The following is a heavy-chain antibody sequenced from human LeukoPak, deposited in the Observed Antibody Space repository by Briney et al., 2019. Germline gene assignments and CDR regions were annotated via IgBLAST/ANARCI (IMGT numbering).Heavy chain of an antibody. Sequence: PGGSLRLSCAASGITVSSNYMTWVRQAPGKGLEWVSYISSSSSTIYYADSVKGRFTISRENAKNSLYLQMNSLRAEDTAVYYCAKDRGSGWTAGAFDIWGQGTMVTVSS. CDR1: GITVSSNY. V-gene: IGHV3-48*01. D-gene: IGHD6-19*01. J-gene: IGHJ3*02. CDR3: AKDRGSGWTAGAFDI. CDR2: ISSSSSTI.